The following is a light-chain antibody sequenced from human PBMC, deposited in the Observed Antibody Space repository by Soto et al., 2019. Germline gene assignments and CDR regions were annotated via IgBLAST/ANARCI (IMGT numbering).Light chain of an antibody. CDR1: QSVSSY. Sequence: EIVLTQSPAILSISPGERATLSCRASQSVSSYFAWYQQTPGQAPRLLIYDASNRATGVPARFSGSGSGTDFTLTISSLEPEDFAVYYCQQRRYWPVTFGQATNGEIK. CDR3: QQRRYWPVT. V-gene: IGKV3-11*01. CDR2: DAS. J-gene: IGKJ1*01.